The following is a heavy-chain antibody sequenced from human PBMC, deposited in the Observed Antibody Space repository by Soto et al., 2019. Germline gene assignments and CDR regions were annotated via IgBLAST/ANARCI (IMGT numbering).Heavy chain of an antibody. V-gene: IGHV3-7*01. CDR1: GFTFSSYW. CDR3: ARGHLSYYDYVWGSYRSLFDY. Sequence: GGSLRLSCAASGFTFSSYWMSWVRQAPGKGLEWVANIKQDGSEKYYVDSVKGRFTISRDNAKNSLYLQMNSLRAEDTAVYYRARGHLSYYDYVWGSYRSLFDYWGQGTLVTAPQ. CDR2: IKQDGSEK. D-gene: IGHD3-16*02. J-gene: IGHJ4*02.